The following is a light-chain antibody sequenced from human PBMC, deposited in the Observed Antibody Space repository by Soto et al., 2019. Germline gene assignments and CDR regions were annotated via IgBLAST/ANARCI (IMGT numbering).Light chain of an antibody. Sequence: QSALTQPASVSGSPGQPITISCTGTSSDVGSFDSVAWYQHNPGKAPKLMIYDVSNRPSGVSSRFSGSKSGNTASLSISGLQTEDEANYYCSSFTTSSTLVFGPGTKVTVL. CDR2: DVS. CDR3: SSFTTSSTLV. CDR1: SSDVGSFDS. V-gene: IGLV2-14*01. J-gene: IGLJ1*01.